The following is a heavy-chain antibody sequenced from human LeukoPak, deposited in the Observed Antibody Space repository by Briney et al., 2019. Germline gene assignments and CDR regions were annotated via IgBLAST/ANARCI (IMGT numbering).Heavy chain of an antibody. CDR2: ITSSGTYI. CDR1: GFTFSSYT. CDR3: ATKTGFDD. Sequence: GGSLRLSCAASGFTFSSYTMHWVRRAPGKGLEWVSSITSSGTYIYYADSLKGRFTISRDNAKDSLYLQMNSLRAEDTAVYYCATKTGFDDWGQGTLVTVSS. D-gene: IGHD1-1*01. V-gene: IGHV3-21*01. J-gene: IGHJ4*02.